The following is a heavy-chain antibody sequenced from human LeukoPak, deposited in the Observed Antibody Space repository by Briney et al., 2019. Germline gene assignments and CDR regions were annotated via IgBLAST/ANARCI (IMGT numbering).Heavy chain of an antibody. CDR1: GFTFTSYA. CDR2: ISGSGSST. J-gene: IGHJ6*02. D-gene: IGHD3-16*01. CDR3: ARNQQLGGHSYYYYGMDV. Sequence: GGSLRLSCAASGFTFTSYAMNWVRQAPGKGLEWVSTISGSGSSTYYVDSVKGRFTISRDNSKNTLYLQMNSLRADDTAIYYCARNQQLGGHSYYYYGMDVWGQGTTVTVSS. V-gene: IGHV3-23*01.